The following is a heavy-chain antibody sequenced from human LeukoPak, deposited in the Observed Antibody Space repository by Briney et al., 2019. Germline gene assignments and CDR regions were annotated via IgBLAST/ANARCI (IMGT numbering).Heavy chain of an antibody. Sequence: GGSLRLSCAASGFTLANVWLHWIRQAPGKGLEWVGRIKSKIEGGTTDYAAPVRGRFTISRDDSKNTLYLQMNSLKTEDTAVYYCTTTAKRSSRRYCSSTSCLMDVWGQGATVTVSS. CDR3: TTTAKRSSRRYCSSTSCLMDV. CDR2: IKSKIEGGTT. D-gene: IGHD2-2*01. CDR1: GFTLANVW. J-gene: IGHJ6*02. V-gene: IGHV3-15*07.